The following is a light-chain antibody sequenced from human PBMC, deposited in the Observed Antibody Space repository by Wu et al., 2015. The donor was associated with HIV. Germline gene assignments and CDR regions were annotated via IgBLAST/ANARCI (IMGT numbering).Light chain of an antibody. CDR1: QSIDTW. J-gene: IGKJ1*01. Sequence: DIQMTQSPSALSAFVGDRVTITCRASQSIDTWVAWYQQKPGKAPKLVIYKASSLESGVSSRFSGSGSGTEFTLTISSLQPDDFATYYCQQYRSYSPWTFGQGTKGGNQ. CDR2: KAS. V-gene: IGKV1-5*03. CDR3: QQYRSYSPWT.